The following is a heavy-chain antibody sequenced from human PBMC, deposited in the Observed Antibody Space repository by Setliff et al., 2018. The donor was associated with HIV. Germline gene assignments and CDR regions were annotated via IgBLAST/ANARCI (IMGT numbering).Heavy chain of an antibody. D-gene: IGHD3-10*01. Sequence: SETLSLTRTVSGGSISSTNYYWTWLRQHPGRGLEWIGYIYYSGNSDYNPSLKSRVTISVDTSKNQFSLKLSSVTAADTAVYYCARDVSIRGGYYFDYWGQGTLVTVSS. J-gene: IGHJ4*02. CDR3: ARDVSIRGGYYFDY. CDR1: GGSISSTNYY. V-gene: IGHV4-31*03. CDR2: IYYSGNS.